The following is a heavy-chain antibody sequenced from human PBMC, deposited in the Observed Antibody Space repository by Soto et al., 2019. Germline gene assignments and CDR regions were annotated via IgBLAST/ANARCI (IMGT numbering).Heavy chain of an antibody. V-gene: IGHV4-59*12. Sequence: PSGTLSLTCTVSGGSICSYDWSWIRQPPGKGLEWIGYIYYSGSTNYNPSLKSRVTISVDTSKNQFSLQLNSVTPEDTAVYYCARDLRVARGPTITIPMDVWGQGTTVTVSS. CDR2: IYYSGST. J-gene: IGHJ6*02. D-gene: IGHD3-3*01. CDR3: ARDLRVARGPTITIPMDV. CDR1: GGSICSYD.